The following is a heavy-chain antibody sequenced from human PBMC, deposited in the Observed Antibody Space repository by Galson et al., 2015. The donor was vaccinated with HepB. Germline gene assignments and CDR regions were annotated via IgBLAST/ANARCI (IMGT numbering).Heavy chain of an antibody. V-gene: IGHV3-48*01. CDR2: ISSSSSTI. Sequence: SLRLSCAASGCTFSSYSMNWVRQAPGKGLEWVSYISSSSSTIYYADSVKGRFTISRDNAKNSLYLQMNSLRAEDTAVYYCARVSGYDPYDYWGQGTLVTVSS. CDR3: ARVSGYDPYDY. CDR1: GCTFSSYS. J-gene: IGHJ4*02. D-gene: IGHD5-12*01.